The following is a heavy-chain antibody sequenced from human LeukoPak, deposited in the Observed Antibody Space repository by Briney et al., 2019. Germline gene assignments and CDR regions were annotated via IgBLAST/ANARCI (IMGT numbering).Heavy chain of an antibody. D-gene: IGHD1-26*01. CDR3: ARDVRALSSFDN. CDR1: GFTFSSKY. J-gene: IGHJ3*02. V-gene: IGHV3-66*01. Sequence: GGSLRLSCAASGFTFSSKYMSWVRQAPGKGLEWVSVIYSGGSTYYADSVKGRFTISRDNSKNTLYLQMNSLRAEDTAVYYCARDVRALSSFDNWGQGTMVTVSS. CDR2: IYSGGST.